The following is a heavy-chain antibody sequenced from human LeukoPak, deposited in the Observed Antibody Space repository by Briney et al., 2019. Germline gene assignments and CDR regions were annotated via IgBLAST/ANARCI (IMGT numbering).Heavy chain of an antibody. J-gene: IGHJ1*01. CDR3: ATANFYFQY. Sequence: SETPSLTCTVSSGSIRSSSYYWGWIRQPPGKGLEWIGSIFYSGSTYYNPSLKSRVTMSVDTSKNQFSLKLSSVTAADTAVYYCATANFYFQYWGQGTLVTVSS. D-gene: IGHD2-8*01. V-gene: IGHV4-39*05. CDR1: SGSIRSSSYY. CDR2: IFYSGST.